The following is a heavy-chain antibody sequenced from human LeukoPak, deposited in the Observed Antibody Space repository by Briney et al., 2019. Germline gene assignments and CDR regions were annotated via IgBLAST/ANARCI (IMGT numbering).Heavy chain of an antibody. J-gene: IGHJ4*02. CDR3: GRTWGYYFDY. CDR1: GGSISIYY. V-gene: IGHV4-4*07. CDR2: IHYTGRT. D-gene: IGHD3-16*01. Sequence: SETLSLTCTASGGSISIYYWSWIRQPAGKGLEWIGSIHYTGRTYYNPSLKSRVTISVDTSKSQFSLKLPSVTAADTAVYYCGRTWGYYFDYWGQGTLVTVSS.